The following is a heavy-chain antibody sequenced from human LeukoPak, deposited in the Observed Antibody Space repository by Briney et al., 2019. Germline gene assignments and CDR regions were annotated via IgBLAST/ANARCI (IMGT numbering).Heavy chain of an antibody. D-gene: IGHD3-9*01. Sequence: GRSLRLSCAASGFTFSSYGMHWVRQAPGKGLEWVAIISYDGSNKYYADSVKGRFTISRDNSKNTLYLQMNSLRAEDTAVYYCARDRGRYDILTGYLWGQGTLVTVSS. CDR1: GFTFSSYG. V-gene: IGHV3-30*03. CDR3: ARDRGRYDILTGYL. CDR2: ISYDGSNK. J-gene: IGHJ4*02.